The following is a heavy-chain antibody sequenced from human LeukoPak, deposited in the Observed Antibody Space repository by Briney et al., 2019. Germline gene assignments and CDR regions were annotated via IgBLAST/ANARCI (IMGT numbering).Heavy chain of an antibody. J-gene: IGHJ3*01. CDR2: ISTYNGDT. CDR1: GYTFINYG. Sequence: ASVKVSCKASGYTFINYGISWVRQAPGQGLEWMGWISTYNGDTNYAQKLQGRVTMTTDTSTSTASMELRSLRSDDTAVYYCARERGYDSSGYYHDAFDVWGQGTMVTVSS. CDR3: ARERGYDSSGYYHDAFDV. V-gene: IGHV1-18*01. D-gene: IGHD3-22*01.